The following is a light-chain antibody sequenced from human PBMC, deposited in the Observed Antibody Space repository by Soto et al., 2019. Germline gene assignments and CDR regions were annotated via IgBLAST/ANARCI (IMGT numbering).Light chain of an antibody. CDR3: QQHYITPWT. V-gene: IGKV1-39*01. CDR2: AAS. Sequence: DIQMTQSPSSLSASVGDRVTITCRASQSISSWLAWYQQKPGKAPNLLIYAASSLQSGVPSRFSGSGSGTDFTLTISSLQSEDFATYYCQQHYITPWTFGQGTKVDI. CDR1: QSISSW. J-gene: IGKJ1*01.